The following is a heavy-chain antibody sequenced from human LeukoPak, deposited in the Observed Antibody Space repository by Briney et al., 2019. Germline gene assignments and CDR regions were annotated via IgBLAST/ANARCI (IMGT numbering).Heavy chain of an antibody. Sequence: GGSLRLSCAASGFTFSSYWMRWVRQVPGRGLVWVARINPGGSSITYADSVKGRFTISRDNAKNTLYLQMDSLRAEDTGVYYCARSNQADDYWGQGTLVTVSS. D-gene: IGHD1-14*01. J-gene: IGHJ4*02. CDR1: GFTFSSYW. V-gene: IGHV3-74*01. CDR2: INPGGSSI. CDR3: ARSNQADDY.